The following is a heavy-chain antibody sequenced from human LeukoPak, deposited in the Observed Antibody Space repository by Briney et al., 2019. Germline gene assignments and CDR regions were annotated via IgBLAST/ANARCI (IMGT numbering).Heavy chain of an antibody. CDR1: GFTFSNYW. CDR2: INQDGSKE. Sequence: GGSLRLSCGASGFTFSNYWMTWVRQAPGKGLEWVAHINQDGSKEYYMDSVKARFTISRDNAKNSLSLQMNSLRAEDTAVYYCVRDGGVSGYDLLDYWGQGALVTVSS. D-gene: IGHD5-12*01. CDR3: VRDGGVSGYDLLDY. J-gene: IGHJ4*02. V-gene: IGHV3-7*01.